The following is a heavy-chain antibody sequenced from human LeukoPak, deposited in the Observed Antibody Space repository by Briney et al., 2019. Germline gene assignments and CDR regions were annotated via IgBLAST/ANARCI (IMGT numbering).Heavy chain of an antibody. Sequence: GRSLRLSCAASGFTFSGYAMHWVRQAPGKGLEWVAVISYDGSNKYYADSVKGRFTISRDNSKNTLYLQMNSLRAEDTAVYYCARDQEVYWGQGTLVTVSS. V-gene: IGHV3-30-3*01. CDR1: GFTFSGYA. CDR2: ISYDGSNK. CDR3: ARDQEVY. J-gene: IGHJ4*02.